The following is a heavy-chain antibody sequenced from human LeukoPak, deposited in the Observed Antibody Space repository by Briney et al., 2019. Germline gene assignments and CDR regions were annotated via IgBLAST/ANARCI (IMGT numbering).Heavy chain of an antibody. CDR2: INPNSGGT. CDR3: ARDLLDGSGSYYNVVAFDP. V-gene: IGHV1-2*02. D-gene: IGHD3-10*01. J-gene: IGHJ5*02. Sequence: GSSVKVSCKASGGTFSSYAISWVRQAPGQGLEWMGWINPNSGGTNYAQKFQGRVTMTRDTSISTAYMELSRLRSDDTAVYYCARDLLDGSGSYYNVVAFDPWGQGTLVTVSS. CDR1: GGTFSSYA.